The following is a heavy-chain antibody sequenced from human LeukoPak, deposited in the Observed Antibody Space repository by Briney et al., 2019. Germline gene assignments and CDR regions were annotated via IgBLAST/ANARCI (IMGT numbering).Heavy chain of an antibody. CDR3: ARGASSWEYTTFDV. Sequence: PGGSLRLSCAASGFTFSNYGMSWVRQAPGKGLEWVSVISGSGGSTYYADSVKGRFTISRDNSKNTLYLQMNSLRAEDMAIYYCARGASSWEYTTFDVWGQGTIVTVSS. D-gene: IGHD6-13*01. CDR1: GFTFSNYG. V-gene: IGHV3-23*01. CDR2: ISGSGGST. J-gene: IGHJ3*01.